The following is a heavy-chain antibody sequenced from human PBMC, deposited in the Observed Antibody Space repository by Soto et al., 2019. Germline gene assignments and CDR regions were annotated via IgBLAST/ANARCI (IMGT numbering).Heavy chain of an antibody. CDR3: ATKRTTVSYYYYGMDV. Sequence: PGGSLRLSCAASGLTFSSYAMSWVRQAPGKGLEWVSAISGSGGSTYCADSVKGRFTISRDNSKNTLYLQMNSLRAEDTAVYYCATKRTTVSYYYYGMDVWGQGTTVTVSS. CDR2: ISGSGGST. CDR1: GLTFSSYA. J-gene: IGHJ6*02. D-gene: IGHD4-4*01. V-gene: IGHV3-23*01.